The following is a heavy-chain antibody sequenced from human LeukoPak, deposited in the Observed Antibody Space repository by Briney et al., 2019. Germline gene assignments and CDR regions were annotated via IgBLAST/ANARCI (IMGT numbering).Heavy chain of an antibody. CDR3: ARALSSWDYYFDY. CDR2: IYSGGST. CDR1: GFTVSNNY. V-gene: IGHV3-53*01. Sequence: GGSLRLSCAASGFTVSNNYMSWVRQAPGKGLEWVSVIYSGGSTYYADSVKGRFTISRDNSKNTLYLQMNSLRAEDTAVYYCARALSSWDYYFDYWGQGTLVTVSS. D-gene: IGHD6-13*01. J-gene: IGHJ4*02.